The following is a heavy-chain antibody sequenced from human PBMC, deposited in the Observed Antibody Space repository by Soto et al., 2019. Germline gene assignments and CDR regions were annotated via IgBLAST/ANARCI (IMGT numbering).Heavy chain of an antibody. J-gene: IGHJ5*02. Sequence: SETLSLTCTVSGGSISSYYWSWIRQPAGKGLEWIGRIYTSGSTNYNPSLKSRVTMSVDTSKNQFSLKLSSVTAADTAVYYCARDQRGLAAAGRWFDPWGQGTLVTVSS. D-gene: IGHD6-13*01. CDR1: GGSISSYY. CDR2: IYTSGST. V-gene: IGHV4-4*07. CDR3: ARDQRGLAAAGRWFDP.